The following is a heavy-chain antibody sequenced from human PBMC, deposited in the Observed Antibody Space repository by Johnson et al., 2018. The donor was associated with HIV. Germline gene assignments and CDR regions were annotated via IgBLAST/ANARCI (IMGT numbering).Heavy chain of an antibody. Sequence: VQLVESGGGVVRPGGSLRLSCTASGFTFSDYYMSWIRQAPGKGLEWVSVIYIGGSTYYADSVKGRFTISRDNAKNSLYLQMNSLRAEDTALYYCAKDMRWSYSGGGAFDIWGQGTMVTVSS. J-gene: IGHJ3*02. D-gene: IGHD1-26*01. CDR3: AKDMRWSYSGGGAFDI. CDR2: IYIGGST. CDR1: GFTFSDYY. V-gene: IGHV3-66*02.